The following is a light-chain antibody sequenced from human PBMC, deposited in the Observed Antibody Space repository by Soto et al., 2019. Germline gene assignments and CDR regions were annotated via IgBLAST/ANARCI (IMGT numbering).Light chain of an antibody. CDR1: QSLITRY. V-gene: IGKV3-20*01. Sequence: EIVLTQSPGTLSLFPGERATCSCRASQSLITRYLAWYQQKPGQAPSLLIYGSSSRATGIPDRFSGSGSGTDFTLTISRLEPEDFALYSYQHNGTLPTFGQGTRLEIK. CDR3: QHNGTLPT. J-gene: IGKJ5*01. CDR2: GSS.